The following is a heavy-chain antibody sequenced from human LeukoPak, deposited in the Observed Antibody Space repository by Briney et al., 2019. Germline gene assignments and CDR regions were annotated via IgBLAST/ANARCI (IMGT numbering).Heavy chain of an antibody. CDR1: GYYFTTRW. J-gene: IGHJ6*02. D-gene: IGHD2/OR15-2a*01. Sequence: GESLRISCPGSGYYFTTRWLAWVRQKPGKGLEWMGTVYPGDSETKYSPAFEGQVTISGDKSINTVYLQWDSLKASDTAMYYCARAKGSIYFYGMDVWAQGTMVIVSS. CDR3: ARAKGSIYFYGMDV. CDR2: VYPGDSET. V-gene: IGHV5-51*01.